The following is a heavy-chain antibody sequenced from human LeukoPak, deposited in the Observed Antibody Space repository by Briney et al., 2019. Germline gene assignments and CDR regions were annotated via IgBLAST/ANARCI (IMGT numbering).Heavy chain of an antibody. D-gene: IGHD6-13*01. CDR2: INHSGST. Sequence: SETLSLTCAVDGGSFSGYYWSWIRQPPGKGLEWIGEINHSGSTNYNPSLKSRVTISVDTSKNQFSLKLSSVTAADTAVYYCARRIAAALFDFDYWGQGTLVTVSS. CDR3: ARRIAAALFDFDY. J-gene: IGHJ4*02. V-gene: IGHV4-34*01. CDR1: GGSFSGYY.